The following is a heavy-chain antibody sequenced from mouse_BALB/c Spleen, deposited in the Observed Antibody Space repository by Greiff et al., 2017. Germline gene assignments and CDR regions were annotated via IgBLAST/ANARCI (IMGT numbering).Heavy chain of an antibody. V-gene: IGHV1S56*01. CDR2: IYPGNVNT. CDR1: GYTFTSYY. Sequence: VQLQQSGPELVKPGASVRISCKASGYTFTSYYIHWVKQRPGQGLEWIGWIYPGNVNTKYNEKFKGKATLTADKSSSTAYMQLSSLTSEDSAVYFCARGITTATPGFAYWGQGTLVTVSA. J-gene: IGHJ3*01. D-gene: IGHD1-2*01. CDR3: ARGITTATPGFAY.